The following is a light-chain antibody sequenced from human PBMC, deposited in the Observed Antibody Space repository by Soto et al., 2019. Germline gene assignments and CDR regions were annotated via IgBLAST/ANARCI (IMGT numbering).Light chain of an antibody. CDR1: SSDVGAYNY. Sequence: QSALTQPASVSGSPGQSITISCTGTSSDVGAYNYVSWYQQLPGKAPKLIIYEVTNRPSGVSNRFSGSKSGNMASLTISGVQAEDEADYYCSSFTTRITCVFGTGTKVTVL. CDR3: SSFTTRITCV. CDR2: EVT. J-gene: IGLJ1*01. V-gene: IGLV2-14*01.